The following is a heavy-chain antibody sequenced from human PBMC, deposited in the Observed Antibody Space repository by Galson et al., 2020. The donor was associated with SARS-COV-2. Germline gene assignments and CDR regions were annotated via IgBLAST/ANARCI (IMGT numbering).Heavy chain of an antibody. D-gene: IGHD5-12*01. CDR2: IWYDGSKK. J-gene: IGHJ3*02. CDR3: ARVRRDGYNFAAFDM. CDR1: GFTFSSYG. V-gene: IGHV3-33*01. Sequence: QTGGSLRLSCAASGFTFSSYGMHWVRQAPGKGLEWVAVIWYDGSKKYYADFVKGRFTISRDNSKNTLDLQMNSLRAEDTAVYYCARVRRDGYNFAAFDMWGQGTRVTVSS.